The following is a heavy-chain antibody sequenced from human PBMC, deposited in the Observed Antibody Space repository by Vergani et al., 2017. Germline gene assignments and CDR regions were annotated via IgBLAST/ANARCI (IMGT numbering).Heavy chain of an antibody. Sequence: EVQLLESGGGLVQPGGSLRLSCAASGFTFRSYAMSWVRQAPGKGLEWVSAISGSSSTIYYADSVKGGFTISRDNAKNSLYLQMNSLRAEATAVYYCARAGNDRWMVRFDYWGQGTLVTVSS. CDR1: GFTFRSYA. D-gene: IGHD6-19*01. J-gene: IGHJ4*02. CDR3: ARAGNDRWMVRFDY. V-gene: IGHV3-48*04. CDR2: ISGSSSTI.